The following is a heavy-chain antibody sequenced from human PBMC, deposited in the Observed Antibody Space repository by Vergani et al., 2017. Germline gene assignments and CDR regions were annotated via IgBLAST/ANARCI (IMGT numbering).Heavy chain of an antibody. Sequence: EVQLLESGGGLVQPGGSLRLSCAASGFTFSSYAMSWVRQAPGKGLEWVSGISGSGGATYYADSVKGRFTISRDNSKNTLYLQMNSLRAEDTAVYYCAKVYEAYCGGDCYSLFDYWGQGILVTVSS. CDR3: AKVYEAYCGGDCYSLFDY. D-gene: IGHD2-21*02. CDR1: GFTFSSYA. J-gene: IGHJ4*02. V-gene: IGHV3-23*01. CDR2: ISGSGGAT.